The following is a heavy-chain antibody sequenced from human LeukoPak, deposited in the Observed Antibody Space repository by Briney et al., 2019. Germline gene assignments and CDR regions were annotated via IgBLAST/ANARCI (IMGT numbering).Heavy chain of an antibody. CDR3: ARAEMEVVVAANYYYYYYMDV. D-gene: IGHD2-15*01. J-gene: IGHJ6*03. CDR1: GGSISSSSYY. CDR2: IYYSGST. Sequence: SETLSLTCTVSGGSISSSSYYWGWIRQPPGKGLEWIGSIYYSGSTYYNPSLKSRVTISVDKSKNQFSLKLSSVTAADTAVYYCARAEMEVVVAANYYYYYYMDVWGKGTTVTVSS. V-gene: IGHV4-39*07.